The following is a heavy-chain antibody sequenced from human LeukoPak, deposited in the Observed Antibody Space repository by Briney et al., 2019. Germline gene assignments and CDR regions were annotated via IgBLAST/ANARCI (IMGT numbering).Heavy chain of an antibody. CDR2: IKQDGSEK. V-gene: IGHV3-7*01. Sequence: GGSLRLSCAASGFTFSSYWMSWVRQAPGKGLEWVANIKQDGSEKYYVDSVKGRFTISRDNAKNSLYLQMNSLRAEDTAVYYCARVVLYSSSWYGCAFDIWGQGTMVTVSS. J-gene: IGHJ3*02. CDR1: GFTFSSYW. D-gene: IGHD6-13*01. CDR3: ARVVLYSSSWYGCAFDI.